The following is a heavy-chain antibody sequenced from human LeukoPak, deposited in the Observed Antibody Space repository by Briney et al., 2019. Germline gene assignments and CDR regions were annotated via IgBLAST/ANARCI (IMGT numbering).Heavy chain of an antibody. CDR1: GFTFSSYA. J-gene: IGHJ4*02. CDR2: ISYDGSNK. CDR3: ANEIRPNDY. V-gene: IGHV3-30-3*02. Sequence: GGSLRLSCAASGFTFSSYAMHWVRQAPGKGLEWVAVISYDGSNKYYADSVKGRFIISKDNSKNTLYLQMNSLRAEDTAIYYCANEIRPNDYWGQGTLVTVSS. D-gene: IGHD4-17*01.